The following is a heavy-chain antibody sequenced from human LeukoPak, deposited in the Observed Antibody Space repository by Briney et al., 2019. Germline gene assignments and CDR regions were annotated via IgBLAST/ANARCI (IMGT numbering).Heavy chain of an antibody. D-gene: IGHD2-15*01. Sequence: SETLSLTCTVSGGSVSSGSYYWSWIRQPPGKGLEWIGYIYYSGSTNGSTTYNPSLKSRVTISIDTSKDQFSLKLSSVTAAVTAVYYCARERTPGSGLDYWGQGTLVTVSS. CDR1: GGSVSSGSYY. V-gene: IGHV4-61*01. CDR2: IYYSGST. CDR3: ARERTPGSGLDY. J-gene: IGHJ4*02.